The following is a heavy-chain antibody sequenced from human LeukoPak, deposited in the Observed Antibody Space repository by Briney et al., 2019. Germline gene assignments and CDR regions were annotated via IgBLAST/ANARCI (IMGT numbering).Heavy chain of an antibody. D-gene: IGHD5-12*01. CDR1: GFIFSSYE. V-gene: IGHV3-48*03. J-gene: IGHJ5*02. CDR2: ISDGGRTI. CDR3: VRDYSGWSLDP. Sequence: GGSLRLSCAASGFIFSSYEMNWVRQAPGKWLEWVSYISDGGRTIYYADSVKGRFTMSRDNAKNSLFLQMNRLRAEDTAVYYCVRDYSGWSLDPWGQGTLVTVSS.